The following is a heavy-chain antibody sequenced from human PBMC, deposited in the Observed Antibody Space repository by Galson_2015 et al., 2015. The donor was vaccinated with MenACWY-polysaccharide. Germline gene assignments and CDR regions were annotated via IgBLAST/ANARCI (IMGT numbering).Heavy chain of an antibody. Sequence: SLRLSCALSGFNVGSVYMSWVRQAPGKGLEWVSVIFDNGNTFYADSVKGRFTISRHDSEDTLYLLMNSLSADDTAVYFCTREVYSRGWFHYWGQGTLVTVSS. CDR3: TREVYSRGWFHY. CDR2: IFDNGNT. J-gene: IGHJ4*02. CDR1: GFNVGSVY. V-gene: IGHV3-53*01. D-gene: IGHD4-11*01.